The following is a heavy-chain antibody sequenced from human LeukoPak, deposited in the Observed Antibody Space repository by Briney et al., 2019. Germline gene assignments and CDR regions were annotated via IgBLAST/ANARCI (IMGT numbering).Heavy chain of an antibody. CDR1: GFTFSSYS. Sequence: PGGSLRLSCAASGFTFSSYSMNWVRQAPGEGLEWVSSISSSSSYIYYADSVKGRFTISRDNAKNSLYLQMNSLRAEDTAVYYCAREIYCSSTSCYRAYYMDVWGKGTTVTVSS. D-gene: IGHD2-2*02. CDR3: AREIYCSSTSCYRAYYMDV. CDR2: ISSSSSYI. J-gene: IGHJ6*03. V-gene: IGHV3-21*01.